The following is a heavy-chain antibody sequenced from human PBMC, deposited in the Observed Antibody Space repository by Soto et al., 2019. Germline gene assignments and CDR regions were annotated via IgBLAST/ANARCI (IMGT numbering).Heavy chain of an antibody. CDR2: IFSSGST. CDR1: GGSINTFY. J-gene: IGHJ4*02. D-gene: IGHD5-18*01. Sequence: PSETLSFTCTVSGGSINTFYWSWVRQPAGKGLEWIGRIFSSGSTSFNPSLESRVATSVDTSKNHFSLNLSSVTAADMAVYYCAREGSYCDYNFEHGIQLWSFDFWGQGALVTVYS. V-gene: IGHV4-4*07. CDR3: AREGSYCDYNFEHGIQLWSFDF.